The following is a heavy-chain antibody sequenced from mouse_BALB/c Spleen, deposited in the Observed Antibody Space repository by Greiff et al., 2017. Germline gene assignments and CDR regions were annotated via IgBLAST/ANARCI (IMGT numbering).Heavy chain of an antibody. CDR1: GFTFSSYA. CDR2: ISSGGST. D-gene: IGHD1-1*01. J-gene: IGHJ1*01. Sequence: EVHLVESGGGLVKPGGSLKLSCAASGFTFSSYAMSWVRQTPEKRLEWVASISSGGSTYYPDSVKGRFTISRDNARNILYLQMSSLRSEDTAMYYCASYYYGSSHWYFDVWGAGTTVTVSS. CDR3: ASYYYGSSHWYFDV. V-gene: IGHV5-6-5*01.